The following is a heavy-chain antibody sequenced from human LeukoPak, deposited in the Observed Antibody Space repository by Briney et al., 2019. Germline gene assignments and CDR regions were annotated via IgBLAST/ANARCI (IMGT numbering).Heavy chain of an antibody. D-gene: IGHD2-8*01. CDR1: GFTLSKHP. V-gene: IGHV3-23*01. CDR2: LSDTGDSR. J-gene: IGHJ4*02. Sequence: PGGSLRLSCAASGFTLSKHPMYWVRQAPGKGLEWVSSLSDTGDSRHYPDSVKGRFTISRDSARSALYLQMNSLRAEDTAVYYCAKGDCASGSCYFDDWGQGSQVTVSS. CDR3: AKGDCASGSCYFDD.